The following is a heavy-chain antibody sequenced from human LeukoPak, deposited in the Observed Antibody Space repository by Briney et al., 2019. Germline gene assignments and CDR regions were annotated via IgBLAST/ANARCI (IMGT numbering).Heavy chain of an antibody. V-gene: IGHV4-31*03. Sequence: SETLSLTCTVSGGSISSGGYYWNWIRQHPGKGLEWIGYIYHSGSTYYNPSLRSRVTISVDTSKNQFSLKLSSVTAADTAIYYCAREGAVGARPNTFDIWGQGTMVTVSS. CDR2: IYHSGST. J-gene: IGHJ3*02. CDR3: AREGAVGARPNTFDI. D-gene: IGHD1-26*01. CDR1: GGSISSGGYY.